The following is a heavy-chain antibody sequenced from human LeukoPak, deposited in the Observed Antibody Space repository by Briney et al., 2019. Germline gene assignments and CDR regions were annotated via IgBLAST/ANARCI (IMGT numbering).Heavy chain of an antibody. CDR1: GFTFSDYR. Sequence: GSLRLSCAASGFTFSDYRMNWVRPAPGKGVEWISYISNDLSTIHDAASEKGRFTISRDNSKNTLYLQMNSLRAEDTAVYYCAKWLNPMGTQYYYDSSGYYYGYWGQGTLVTVSS. CDR2: ISNDLSTI. CDR3: AKWLNPMGTQYYYDSSGYYYGY. V-gene: IGHV3-48*01. D-gene: IGHD3-22*01. J-gene: IGHJ4*02.